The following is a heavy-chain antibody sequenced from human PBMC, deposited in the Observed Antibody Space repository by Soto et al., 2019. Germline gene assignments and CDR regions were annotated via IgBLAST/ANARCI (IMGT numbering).Heavy chain of an antibody. D-gene: IGHD3-22*01. Sequence: ASVKVSCKASGYTFTGYYMHWVRQAPGQGLEWMGWINPNSGGTNYAQKFQGWVTMTRDTSISTAYMELSRLRSDDTAVYYCARDNPHSSGYIEYFDYWGQGTLVTVSS. CDR3: ARDNPHSSGYIEYFDY. J-gene: IGHJ4*02. V-gene: IGHV1-2*04. CDR1: GYTFTGYY. CDR2: INPNSGGT.